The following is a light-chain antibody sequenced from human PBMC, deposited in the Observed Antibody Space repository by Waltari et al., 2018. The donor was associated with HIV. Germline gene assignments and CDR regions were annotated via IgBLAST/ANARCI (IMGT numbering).Light chain of an antibody. J-gene: IGLJ3*02. Sequence: QSVLTQPPSVSGAPGQTVTISCDGSSSNIGAGYDVHWYKQVPGTSPKLVIYSNINLPSGVPDRFSASKSGTSASLAITGLQAEDEAHYYCQSHDRSLSGPWVFGGGTKLTVL. CDR2: SNI. V-gene: IGLV1-40*01. CDR1: SSNIGAGYD. CDR3: QSHDRSLSGPWV.